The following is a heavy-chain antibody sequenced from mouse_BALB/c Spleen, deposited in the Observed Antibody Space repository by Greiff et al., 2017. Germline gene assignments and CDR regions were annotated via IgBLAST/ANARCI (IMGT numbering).Heavy chain of an antibody. CDR2: ISSGGST. D-gene: IGHD1-1*01. Sequence: EVQRVESGGGLVKPGGSLKLSCAASGFTFSSYAMSWVRQTPEKRLEWVASISSGGSTYYPDSVKGRFTISRDNARNILYLQMSSLRSEDTAMYYCARALYYYGTFYAMDYWGQGTSVTVSS. V-gene: IGHV5-6-5*01. CDR3: ARALYYYGTFYAMDY. CDR1: GFTFSSYA. J-gene: IGHJ4*01.